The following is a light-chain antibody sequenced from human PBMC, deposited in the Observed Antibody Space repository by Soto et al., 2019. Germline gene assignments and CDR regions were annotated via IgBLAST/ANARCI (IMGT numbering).Light chain of an antibody. Sequence: IVLTQSPATLSVSPGERATLSCRASQSVTTNLAWYQQKPGQVPRLLISGASTRATDIPARFSGSGSGTEFTLTISSLQSDDLAVYYCQQFDSWPITFGQGTRLEMK. J-gene: IGKJ5*01. CDR2: GAS. CDR1: QSVTTN. CDR3: QQFDSWPIT. V-gene: IGKV3-15*01.